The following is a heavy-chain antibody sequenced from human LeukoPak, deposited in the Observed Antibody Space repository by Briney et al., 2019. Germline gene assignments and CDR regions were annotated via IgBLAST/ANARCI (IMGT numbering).Heavy chain of an antibody. Sequence: ASVKVSCKASGYTFTGYYMHWVRQAPGRGLEWMGWINPNSGGTNYAQKFQGRVTMTRDTSISTAYMELSRLRSDDTAVYYCASFVRGYCSSTSCPQGAFDIWGQGTMVTVSS. J-gene: IGHJ3*02. CDR3: ASFVRGYCSSTSCPQGAFDI. CDR2: INPNSGGT. V-gene: IGHV1-2*02. D-gene: IGHD2-2*01. CDR1: GYTFTGYY.